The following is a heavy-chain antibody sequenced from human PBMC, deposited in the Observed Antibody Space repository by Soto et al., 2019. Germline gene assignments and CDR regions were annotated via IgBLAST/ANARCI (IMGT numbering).Heavy chain of an antibody. CDR2: ISSSGSDI. CDR1: GFSFSSYS. D-gene: IGHD3-16*01. Sequence: EVQLGESGGGLVKPGGSLRLSCAASGFSFSSYSINWVRQAPGKGLEWVSCISSSGSDIYYADSAKGRFTISRDNTKNSVFLQINSLRAEDTAVYYFAKVGPVWGAADFWGQGTPVTVSS. V-gene: IGHV3-21*02. CDR3: AKVGPVWGAADF. J-gene: IGHJ4*02.